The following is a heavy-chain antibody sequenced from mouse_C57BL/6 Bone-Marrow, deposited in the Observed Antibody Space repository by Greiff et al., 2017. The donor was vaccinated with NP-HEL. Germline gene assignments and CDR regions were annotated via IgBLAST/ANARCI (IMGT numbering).Heavy chain of an antibody. J-gene: IGHJ1*03. Sequence: LEESGAELARPGASVKLSCKASGYTFTSYGISWVKQRTGQGLEWIGEIYPRSGNTYYNEKFKGKATLTADKSSSTAYMELRSLTSEDSAVYFCARSAYYYGSPYWYFDVWGTGTTVTVSS. CDR1: GYTFTSYG. CDR3: ARSAYYYGSPYWYFDV. D-gene: IGHD1-1*01. CDR2: IYPRSGNT. V-gene: IGHV1-81*01.